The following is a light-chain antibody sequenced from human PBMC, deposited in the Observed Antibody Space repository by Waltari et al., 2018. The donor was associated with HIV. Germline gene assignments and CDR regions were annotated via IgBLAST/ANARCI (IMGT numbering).Light chain of an antibody. V-gene: IGKV1-39*01. Sequence: QLTQSPSSLSASLGDKVTITCRASQNIKNFLHWYQVRPGKAPRVLIYGVSSLPTGVPSRFTGGGSGTDFTLTINNLQPEDFASYLCQQTFSVSITFGPGTRLEI. CDR3: QQTFSVSIT. CDR1: QNIKNF. J-gene: IGKJ5*01. CDR2: GVS.